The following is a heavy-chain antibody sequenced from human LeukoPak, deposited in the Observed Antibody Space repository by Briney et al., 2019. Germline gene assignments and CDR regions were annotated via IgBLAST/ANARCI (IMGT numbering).Heavy chain of an antibody. D-gene: IGHD3-9*01. CDR2: INHSGST. CDR1: GGSFSGYY. V-gene: IGHV4-34*01. J-gene: IGHJ4*02. CDR3: VDDSTGYYYFDY. Sequence: PSETLSLTCAVYGGSFSGYYWSWIRQPPGKGLEWIGEINHSGSTNYNPSLKSRVTISVDTSKNQFSLKLSSVTAADTAVYFCVDDSTGYYYFDYWGQGTLVTVSS.